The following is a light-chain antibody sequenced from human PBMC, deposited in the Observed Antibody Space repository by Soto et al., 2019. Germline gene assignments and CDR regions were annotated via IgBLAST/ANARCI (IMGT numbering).Light chain of an antibody. Sequence: QSALTQPASVSGSPGQSITISCTGTSSDVGGYNYVSWYQHHPGKAPKFMIYEVTNRPSGVSNRFSGSKSGNTASLTISGLQAEDEADYYCSSYAGSSTEVFGSGTQLTVL. CDR2: EVT. J-gene: IGLJ3*02. V-gene: IGLV2-14*01. CDR1: SSDVGGYNY. CDR3: SSYAGSSTEV.